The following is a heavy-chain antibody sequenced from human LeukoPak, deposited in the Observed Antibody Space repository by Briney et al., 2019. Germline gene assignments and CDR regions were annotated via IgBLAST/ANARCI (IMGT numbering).Heavy chain of an antibody. CDR2: INPIFGTA. CDR3: ARVDSLYYYYMDV. Sequence: ASVKVSCKASGGTFSSYAISWVRQAPGQGLEWMGGINPIFGTANYAQKFQGRVTITADESTSTAYMELSSLRSEDTAVYYCARVDSLYYYYMDVWGKGTTVTVSS. J-gene: IGHJ6*03. CDR1: GGTFSSYA. D-gene: IGHD2-2*03. V-gene: IGHV1-69*13.